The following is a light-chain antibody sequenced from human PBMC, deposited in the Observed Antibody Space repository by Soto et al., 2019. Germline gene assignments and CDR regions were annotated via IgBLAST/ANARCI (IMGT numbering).Light chain of an antibody. CDR2: GAS. Sequence: EIVLTQSPGTLSLSPGERTTLSCRASQSVSSSYLAWYQKKAGQAPRLHIYGASSRAAGIPDRFSGSGSGTDFTLTISRLEPEDFAVYYCQQYGTSPWTFGQGTKVEIK. CDR3: QQYGTSPWT. CDR1: QSVSSSY. J-gene: IGKJ1*01. V-gene: IGKV3-20*01.